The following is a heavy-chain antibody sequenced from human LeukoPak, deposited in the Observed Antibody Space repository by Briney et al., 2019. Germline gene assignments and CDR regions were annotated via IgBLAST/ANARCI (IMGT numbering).Heavy chain of an antibody. CDR1: GGSISSGGYS. Sequence: SETLSLTCAVSGGSISSGGYSWSWIRQPPGKGLEWIGYIYHSGSTYYNPSLKSRVTISVDRSKNQFSLKLSSVTAADTAVYYCARVPLHLPDGIAAAGTRWGQGTLVTVSS. J-gene: IGHJ4*02. CDR2: IYHSGST. CDR3: ARVPLHLPDGIAAAGTR. D-gene: IGHD6-13*01. V-gene: IGHV4-30-2*01.